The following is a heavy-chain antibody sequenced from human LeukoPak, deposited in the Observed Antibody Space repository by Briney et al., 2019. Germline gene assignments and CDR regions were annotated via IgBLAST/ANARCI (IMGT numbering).Heavy chain of an antibody. D-gene: IGHD3-10*01. CDR2: IKSKTDGGTT. Sequence: GGSLRLSCAASGFTFSNAWMSWVRQAPGKGLEWVGRIKSKTDGGTTDYAAPVKGRFTISRDDSKNTLYLQMNSLKTEDTAVYYCTTDDSVRGVIMTWAHFDYWGQGTLVTVSS. CDR1: GFTFSNAW. J-gene: IGHJ4*02. CDR3: TTDDSVRGVIMTWAHFDY. V-gene: IGHV3-15*01.